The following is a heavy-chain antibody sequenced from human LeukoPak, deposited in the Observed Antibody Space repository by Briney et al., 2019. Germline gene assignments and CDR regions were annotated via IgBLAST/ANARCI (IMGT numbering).Heavy chain of an antibody. J-gene: IGHJ6*03. CDR2: IYHSGST. V-gene: IGHV4-38-2*01. D-gene: IGHD2-15*01. Sequence: PSETLSPTCAVSGYSISSDYYWGWIRQAPGKGLEWIGSIYHSGSTYYNPSLKSRVTISLDTSKKQFSLKLSSVTAADTAVYYCARIRGGSFYYYYYIDVWGKGTTVTVSS. CDR1: GYSISSDYY. CDR3: ARIRGGSFYYYYYIDV.